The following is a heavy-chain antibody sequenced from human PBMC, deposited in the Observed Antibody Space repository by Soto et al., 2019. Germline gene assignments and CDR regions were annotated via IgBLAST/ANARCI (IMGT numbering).Heavy chain of an antibody. V-gene: IGHV4-34*01. Sequence: QVQLQQWGAGLLKPSETLSLTCAVYGGSFSGYYWSWIRQPPGKGLEWIGEINHSGSTNYNPSLKRRGTISVDTSKNQFSLKLSSVTAADTAVYYCARERVLGYCSGGSCHQYFQHWGQGTLVTVSS. CDR1: GGSFSGYY. D-gene: IGHD2-15*01. CDR2: INHSGST. J-gene: IGHJ1*01. CDR3: ARERVLGYCSGGSCHQYFQH.